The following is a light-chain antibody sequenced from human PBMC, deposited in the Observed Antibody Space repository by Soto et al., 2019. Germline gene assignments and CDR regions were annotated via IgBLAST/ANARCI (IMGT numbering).Light chain of an antibody. CDR1: QTINSW. V-gene: IGKV1-5*01. CDR3: QQYNSYWT. CDR2: DAS. J-gene: IGKJ1*01. Sequence: DIQMTQSPSSLSASVGGRVTITCRASQTINSWLAWYQQKPGKAPKLLIYDASSLESGVPSRFSGSGSGTEFTLTISSLQPDDFATYYCQQYNSYWTFGQGTKVDIK.